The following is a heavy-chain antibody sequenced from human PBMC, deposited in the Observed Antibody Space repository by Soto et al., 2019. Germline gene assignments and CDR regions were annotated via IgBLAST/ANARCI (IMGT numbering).Heavy chain of an antibody. CDR2: INAGGGGT. V-gene: IGHV1-3*01. D-gene: IGHD6-13*01. CDR1: GYSFTRYA. J-gene: IGHJ4*02. Sequence: QVQLVQSGAEVKETGASVKVSCKGSGYSFTRYAIHWVRQAPGQTLEWMGWINAGGGGTKYSQKLQGRVTISRDTSATTVYLDLSSLRYEDTAVYYCARGKGAAGTFDFWGQGTLVTVSS. CDR3: ARGKGAAGTFDF.